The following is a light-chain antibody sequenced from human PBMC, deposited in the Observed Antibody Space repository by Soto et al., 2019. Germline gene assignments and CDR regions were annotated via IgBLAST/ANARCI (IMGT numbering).Light chain of an antibody. J-gene: IGKJ4*01. V-gene: IGKV3-15*01. Sequence: EIVMTQSQATLSVSPGERATLSCRASQSVSSKLAWYQQKPGQAPRLLIYGASTRATGIPARFSGSGSGTEFTLTISSLQSEDFAVYYCQEYNNWHPITFGGGTKVEIK. CDR3: QEYNNWHPIT. CDR2: GAS. CDR1: QSVSSK.